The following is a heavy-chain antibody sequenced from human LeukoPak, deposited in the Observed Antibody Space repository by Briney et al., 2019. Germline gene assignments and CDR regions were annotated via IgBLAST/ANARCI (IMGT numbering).Heavy chain of an antibody. J-gene: IGHJ5*02. CDR1: GFTFSSYA. Sequence: GGSLGLSCAASGFTFSSYAMSWVRQAPGKGLEWVSGISGSGDNTYYADSVKGRFTISRDNSKSTLYLQMNSLRAEDTAVYYCVKVYQLPIRWFDPWGQGTLVTVSS. CDR3: VKVYQLPIRWFDP. V-gene: IGHV3-23*01. D-gene: IGHD2-2*01. CDR2: ISGSGDNT.